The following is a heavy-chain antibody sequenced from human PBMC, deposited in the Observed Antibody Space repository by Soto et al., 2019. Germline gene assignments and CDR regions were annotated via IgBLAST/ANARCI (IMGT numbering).Heavy chain of an antibody. Sequence: QGQLVQSGAEVKKPGASVKVSCKASGYTFTTYYIHWMRQAPGQGLEWMGMFNPYTGGTRYAHKFQGRVTLTAETSTSTGYMELSRLRSDATAEYYCATLRGERGTAFDPWGQGTLVTVSS. J-gene: IGHJ5*02. CDR3: ATLRGERGTAFDP. CDR1: GYTFTTYY. D-gene: IGHD1-1*01. CDR2: FNPYTGGT. V-gene: IGHV1-46*01.